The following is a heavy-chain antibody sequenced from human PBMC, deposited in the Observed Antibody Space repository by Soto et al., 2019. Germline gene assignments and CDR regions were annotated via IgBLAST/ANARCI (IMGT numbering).Heavy chain of an antibody. D-gene: IGHD3-16*01. CDR2: IYYSGST. Sequence: PSETLSLTCTVSGGSISSGDYYWSWIRQPPGKGLEWIGYIYYSGSTYYNPSLKSRVTISQDTSKNQFSLKMNSVTPSDTAVYYCARDWGPYWFDPWGQGILVTVSS. V-gene: IGHV4-30-4*02. CDR1: GGSISSGDYY. J-gene: IGHJ5*02. CDR3: ARDWGPYWFDP.